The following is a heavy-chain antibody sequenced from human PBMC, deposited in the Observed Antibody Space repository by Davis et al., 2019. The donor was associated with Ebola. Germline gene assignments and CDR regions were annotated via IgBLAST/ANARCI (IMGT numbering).Heavy chain of an antibody. J-gene: IGHJ4*02. V-gene: IGHV4-34*01. D-gene: IGHD5-12*01. CDR3: ARGGSQWLRPMGY. Sequence: ESLKISCAASGFTFSSYAMSWVRQAPGKGLEWIGEINHSGSTNYNPSLKSRVTISVDTSKNQFSLKLNSVTAADTAVYYCARGGSQWLRPMGYWGQGTLVTVSS. CDR1: GFTFSSYA. CDR2: INHSGST.